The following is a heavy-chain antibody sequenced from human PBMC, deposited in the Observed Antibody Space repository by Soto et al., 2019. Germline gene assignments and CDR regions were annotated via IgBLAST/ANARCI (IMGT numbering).Heavy chain of an antibody. CDR2: ISSSSSYI. Sequence: GGSLRLCCAASGFTFSSYAMSWVRQAPGKGLEWVSSISSSSSYIYYADSVKGRFTISRDNAKNSLYLQMNSLRAEDTAVYYCARARVAGTFWFDPRGQGTLVTVSS. D-gene: IGHD6-19*01. CDR3: ARARVAGTFWFDP. CDR1: GFTFSSYA. J-gene: IGHJ5*02. V-gene: IGHV3-21*01.